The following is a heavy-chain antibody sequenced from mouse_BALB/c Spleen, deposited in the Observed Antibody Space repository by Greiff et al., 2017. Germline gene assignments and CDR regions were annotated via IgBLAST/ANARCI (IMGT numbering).Heavy chain of an antibody. CDR2: ISYDGSN. V-gene: IGHV3-6*02. D-gene: IGHD2-3*01. CDR3: AREGIYDGYWDY. Sequence: ESGPGLVKPSQYLSLTCSVTGYSITSGYYWNWIRQFPGNKLEWMGYISYDGSNNYNPSLKNRISITRDTSKNQFFLKLNSVTTEDTATYYCAREGIYDGYWDYWGQGTTLTVSS. CDR1: GYSITSGYY. J-gene: IGHJ2*01.